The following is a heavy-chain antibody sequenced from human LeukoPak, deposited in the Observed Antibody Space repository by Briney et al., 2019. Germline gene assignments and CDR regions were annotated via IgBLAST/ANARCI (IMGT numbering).Heavy chain of an antibody. CDR2: IKRDGSEK. CDR1: GFTFNNYW. Sequence: GGPLILSCTTSGFTFNNYWMSWVRQGPGKGPERVADIKRDGSEKYYMDSVKGRLTISRDNAKNTLYLQMNSLRAEDTAVYYCARTYDGDYLYYFDYWGQGTLVTVSS. D-gene: IGHD4-17*01. J-gene: IGHJ4*02. CDR3: ARTYDGDYLYYFDY. V-gene: IGHV3-7*01.